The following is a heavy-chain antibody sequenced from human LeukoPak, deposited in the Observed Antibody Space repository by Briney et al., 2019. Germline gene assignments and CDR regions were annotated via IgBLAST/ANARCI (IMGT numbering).Heavy chain of an antibody. CDR1: GGSISSSSYY. V-gene: IGHV4-39*07. CDR3: VRERSSGYFRYATYFDY. CDR2: IYYSGST. D-gene: IGHD3-22*01. Sequence: SETLSLTCTVSGGSISSSSYYWGWIRQPPGKGLEWIGSIYYSGSTYYNPSLKSRVTISVDTSKNQFSLKLSSVTAADTAVYYCVRERSSGYFRYATYFDYWGQGTLVTVSS. J-gene: IGHJ4*02.